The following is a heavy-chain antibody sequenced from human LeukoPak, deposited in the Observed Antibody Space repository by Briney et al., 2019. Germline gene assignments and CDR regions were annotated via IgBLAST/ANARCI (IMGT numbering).Heavy chain of an antibody. D-gene: IGHD3-10*01. V-gene: IGHV3-23*01. CDR2: VFGSGGST. J-gene: IGHJ4*02. Sequence: GGSLRLSCAASGFTFSSYAMSWVRQAPGKGLEWVSSVFGSGGSTYYADSVKGRFTISRDNSKNTLYLQMNSLRAEDTAVYYCAKFFSISHHWELGFDYWGQGTLVTVSS. CDR1: GFTFSSYA. CDR3: AKFFSISHHWELGFDY.